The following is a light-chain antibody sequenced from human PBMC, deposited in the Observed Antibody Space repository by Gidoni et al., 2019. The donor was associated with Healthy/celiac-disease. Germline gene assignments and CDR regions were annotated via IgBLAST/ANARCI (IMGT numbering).Light chain of an antibody. V-gene: IGLV3-9*01. CDR1: NIGSKN. CDR2: RDS. J-gene: IGLJ1*01. CDR3: QVWDSSFYV. Sequence: SYELTQPLSVSVALRQTARITCGGNNIGSKNVHWYQQKPGQAPVLVIYRDSNRPSGIPERFSGSNSGNTATLTISRAQAGDEADYYCQVWDSSFYVFGTGTKVTVL.